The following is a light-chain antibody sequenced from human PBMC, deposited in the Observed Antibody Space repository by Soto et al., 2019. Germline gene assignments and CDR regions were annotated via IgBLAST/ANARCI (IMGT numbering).Light chain of an antibody. Sequence: DVQMTQSPSTLSASVGDRVTITCRASQSIRGWLAWYQQKPGKAPNLLIYGASTLESGVPSRFSGSGSGTEFTLTISSLQPDDFGTYYCQQYLSTRTFGQGTKVDIK. J-gene: IGKJ1*01. CDR2: GAS. CDR3: QQYLSTRT. V-gene: IGKV1-5*03. CDR1: QSIRGW.